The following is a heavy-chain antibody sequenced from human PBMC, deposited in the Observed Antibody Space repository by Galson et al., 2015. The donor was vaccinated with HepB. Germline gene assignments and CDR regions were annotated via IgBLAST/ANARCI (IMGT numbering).Heavy chain of an antibody. J-gene: IGHJ4*02. V-gene: IGHV3-30*04. CDR1: GFTFSIYA. D-gene: IGHD3-10*01. Sequence: SLRLSCAASGFTFSIYAINWVRQAPGKGLEWVALLNSDGSNTYYADSVRGRFTISRDNSKNTLYLQVNSLRAEDTAVYYCARSLIHYSGSGSYYNPFDYWGQGTLVTVSS. CDR2: LNSDGSNT. CDR3: ARSLIHYSGSGSYYNPFDY.